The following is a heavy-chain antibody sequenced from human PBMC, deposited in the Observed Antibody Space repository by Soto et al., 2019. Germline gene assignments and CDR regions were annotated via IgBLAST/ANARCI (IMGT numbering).Heavy chain of an antibody. CDR2: INHSGST. D-gene: IGHD2-2*01. Sequence: SETLSLTCAVYGGSFSGYYWSWIRQPPGKGLEWIGEINHSGSTNYNPSLKSRVTISVDTSKNQFSLKLSSVTAADTAVYYCARASPNDYWGQGTLVTVSS. CDR1: GGSFSGYY. CDR3: ARASPNDY. J-gene: IGHJ4*02. V-gene: IGHV4-34*01.